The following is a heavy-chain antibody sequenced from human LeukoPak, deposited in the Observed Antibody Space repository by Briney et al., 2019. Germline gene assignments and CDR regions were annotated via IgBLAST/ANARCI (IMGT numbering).Heavy chain of an antibody. Sequence: SGTLSLTCTVSGGSISSYYWSWIRQPPGKGLEWIGYIYYSGNTNYNPSLKSRVTISVDTSKNQFSLKLSSVTAADTAVYYCARQPLLTSYFDYWGQGILVTVSS. J-gene: IGHJ4*02. CDR3: ARQPLLTSYFDY. V-gene: IGHV4-59*01. D-gene: IGHD2-21*02. CDR1: GGSISSYY. CDR2: IYYSGNT.